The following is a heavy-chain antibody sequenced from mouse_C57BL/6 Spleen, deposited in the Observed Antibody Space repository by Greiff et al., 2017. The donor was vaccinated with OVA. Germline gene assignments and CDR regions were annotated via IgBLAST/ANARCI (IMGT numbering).Heavy chain of an antibody. Sequence: VQLQQSGPELVKPGASVKISCKASGYSFTGYYMNWVKPSPAKSLEWIGEINPSTGGTPYNQKFKAKATLTVDKSSSTAYMQLKSLTSEDSAVYYCARNYDDDEGAWFAYWGQGTLVTVSA. J-gene: IGHJ3*01. CDR1: GYSFTGYY. V-gene: IGHV1-42*01. D-gene: IGHD2-4*01. CDR2: INPSTGGT. CDR3: ARNYDDDEGAWFAY.